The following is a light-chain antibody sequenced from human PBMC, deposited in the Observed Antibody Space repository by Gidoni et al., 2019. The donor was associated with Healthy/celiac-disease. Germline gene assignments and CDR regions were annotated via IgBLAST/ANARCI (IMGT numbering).Light chain of an antibody. J-gene: IGLJ3*02. CDR3: CSYAGSSTYWV. CDR2: EVG. Sequence: QSALTQPASVSGSPGQSITISCTGTSSDVGSYNLVSWYQQHPGKAPQLMIYEVGKRPSGVSNRFSGSKSGNTASLTISGLQAEDEADYYCCSYAGSSTYWVFGGGTKLTVL. V-gene: IGLV2-23*02. CDR1: SSDVGSYNL.